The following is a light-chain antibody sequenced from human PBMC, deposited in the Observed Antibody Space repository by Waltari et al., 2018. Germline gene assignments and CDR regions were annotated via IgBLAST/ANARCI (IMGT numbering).Light chain of an antibody. Sequence: DIQMTQSPSSLSASVGDTAPLSCRASESISTYLNWYQQRPGKAPRLLISGASNLQGGVPSRFTGSGSRTEFTLTITSLQPEDFATYYCQQSYSARAFGPGTKV. CDR2: GAS. V-gene: IGKV1-39*01. J-gene: IGKJ1*01. CDR1: ESISTY. CDR3: QQSYSARA.